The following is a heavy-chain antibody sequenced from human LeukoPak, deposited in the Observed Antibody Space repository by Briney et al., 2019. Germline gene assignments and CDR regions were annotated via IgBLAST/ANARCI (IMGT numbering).Heavy chain of an antibody. CDR3: ARVLKGYCTNGVCNGFDY. J-gene: IGHJ4*02. Sequence: PGGSLRLSCAASGFTFSSYWMHWVRQAPGKGLVWVSRVNSEGSITTYADSVKGRFTISRDNAKNTLYLQMSSLRAEDTAVYYCARVLKGYCTNGVCNGFDYWGQGTLVTVSS. V-gene: IGHV3-74*01. CDR2: VNSEGSIT. CDR1: GFTFSSYW. D-gene: IGHD2-8*01.